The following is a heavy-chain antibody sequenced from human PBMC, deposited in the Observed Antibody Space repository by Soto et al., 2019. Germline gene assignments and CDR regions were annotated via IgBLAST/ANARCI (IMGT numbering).Heavy chain of an antibody. CDR3: ASGPLEDGSYYPRHY. J-gene: IGHJ4*02. V-gene: IGHV3-74*01. D-gene: IGHD1-26*01. CDR2: IDGDGSRT. CDR1: GFTFSNYW. Sequence: PGGSLRLSCAASGFTFSNYWMHWVRQTPGKGLVWVSRIDGDGSRTGYADSVKGRFTISRDNAKNTLYLQMNSLTVEETAVYYCASGPLEDGSYYPRHYWGQGILVTVSS.